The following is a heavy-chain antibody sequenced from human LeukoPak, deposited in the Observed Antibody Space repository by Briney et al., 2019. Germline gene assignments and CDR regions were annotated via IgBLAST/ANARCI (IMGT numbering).Heavy chain of an antibody. D-gene: IGHD3-10*01. V-gene: IGHV3-23*01. J-gene: IGHJ3*02. Sequence: GGSLRLSCAASGFTFSSYAMSWVRQAPGKGLEWVSAISGGGGSTYYADSVKGRFTISRDNSKNTLYLQMNSLRAEDTAVYYCAKDRYYASGSSCGNAFDIWGQGTMVTVSS. CDR1: GFTFSSYA. CDR3: AKDRYYASGSSCGNAFDI. CDR2: ISGGGGST.